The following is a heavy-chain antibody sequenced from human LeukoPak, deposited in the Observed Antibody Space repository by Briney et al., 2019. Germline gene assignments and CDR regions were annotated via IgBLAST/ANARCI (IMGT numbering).Heavy chain of an antibody. CDR3: ARDFQSSY. CDR2: ISSSTTTI. V-gene: IGHV3-48*04. Sequence: PGGSLRLSCAASGFTFSSYGMNWVRQAPGKGLEWVSYISSSTTTIYYADSVKGRFTISRDNAKNSLFLQMNSLRAEDTAVYYCARDFQSSYWGQGTLVTVSS. CDR1: GFTFSSYG. J-gene: IGHJ4*02.